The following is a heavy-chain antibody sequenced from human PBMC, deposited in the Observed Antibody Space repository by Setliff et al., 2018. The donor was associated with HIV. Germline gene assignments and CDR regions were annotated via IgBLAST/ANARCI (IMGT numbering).Heavy chain of an antibody. D-gene: IGHD5-18*01. V-gene: IGHV3-7*01. CDR2: IKQDGSEK. CDR1: GLIFSSYW. Sequence: PGGSLRLSCAASGLIFSSYWMSWVRQAPGKGLEWVANIKQDGSEKYYVDSVKGRFTTSRDNARNSLYLQMNSLRAEDTAVYYCAKDAGSYSYVHEYFQHWGQDTLVTVSS. CDR3: AKDAGSYSYVHEYFQH. J-gene: IGHJ1*01.